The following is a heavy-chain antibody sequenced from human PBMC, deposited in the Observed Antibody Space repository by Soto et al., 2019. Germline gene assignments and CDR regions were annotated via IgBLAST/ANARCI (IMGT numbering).Heavy chain of an antibody. Sequence: QVHLVESGGGVVQPGRSLRLSCAASGFTFDNYGMLWVRQAPGKGLEWVALISYDDSYKYYTDSVRGRFTISRDNSKNMVFLQMNCLKGDDTAVYYCAGGDYGDSIDYWGQGTLVTVSS. CDR3: AGGDYGDSIDY. D-gene: IGHD4-17*01. CDR1: GFTFDNYG. CDR2: ISYDDSYK. J-gene: IGHJ4*02. V-gene: IGHV3-33*01.